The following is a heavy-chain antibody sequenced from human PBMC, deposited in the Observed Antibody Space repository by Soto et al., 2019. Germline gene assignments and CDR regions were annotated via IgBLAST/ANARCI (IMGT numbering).Heavy chain of an antibody. V-gene: IGHV3-23*01. CDR1: GFTFSSYA. D-gene: IGHD1-26*01. Sequence: EVQLLESGGGLVQPGGSLRLSCAASGFTFSSYAMRWVRQAPGKGLEWVSAISGSGGRTYYADSVKGRFTISRDNSKNTLYLQMNSLSAEDTAVYYCARRGSGSYYDYWGQGTLVTVSS. CDR2: ISGSGGRT. J-gene: IGHJ4*02. CDR3: ARRGSGSYYDY.